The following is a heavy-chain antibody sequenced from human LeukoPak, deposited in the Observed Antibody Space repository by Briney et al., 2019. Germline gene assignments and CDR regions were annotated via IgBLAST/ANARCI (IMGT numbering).Heavy chain of an antibody. V-gene: IGHV3-48*02. J-gene: IGHJ4*02. CDR2: ISTTSSTI. CDR3: ARVYEQWLVYFDY. CDR1: GFTFSSHS. D-gene: IGHD6-19*01. Sequence: PGGSLRLSCAASGFTFSSHSMNWVRQAPGKGLEWVSYISTTSSTIYYADSVKGRFTISRDNAKNSLYLQMNSLSDEDTAVYCCARVYEQWLVYFDYWGQGTLVTVSS.